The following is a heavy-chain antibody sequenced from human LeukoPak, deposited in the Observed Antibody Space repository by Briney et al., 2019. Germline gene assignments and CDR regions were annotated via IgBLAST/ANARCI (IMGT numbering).Heavy chain of an antibody. CDR3: GRWAELFHF. CDR1: GSTLSAFR. D-gene: IGHD1-14*01. Sequence: GESLKISGQGSGSTLSAFRIGWVRQAPGQGLEWVANINKDGSEKNYVSSVRGRFTISRDNAKNSLTLQMNSLRAEDTAVYFCGRWAELFHFWGQGTLVTVSS. V-gene: IGHV3-7*05. CDR2: INKDGSEK. J-gene: IGHJ4*02.